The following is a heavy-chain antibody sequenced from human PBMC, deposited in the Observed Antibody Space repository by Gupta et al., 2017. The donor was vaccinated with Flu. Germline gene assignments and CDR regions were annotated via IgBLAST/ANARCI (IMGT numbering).Heavy chain of an antibody. V-gene: IGHV4-31*02. CDR3: ARVGYGSGSYWGLVDY. Sequence: YSGSTYYNPSLKSRVTISVDTSKNQFSLKLSSVTAADTAVYYCARVGYGSGSYWGLVDYWGQGTLVTVSS. D-gene: IGHD3-10*01. CDR2: YSGST. J-gene: IGHJ4*02.